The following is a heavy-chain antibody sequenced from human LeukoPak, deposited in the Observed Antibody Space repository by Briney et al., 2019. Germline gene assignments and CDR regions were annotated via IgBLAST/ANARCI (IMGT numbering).Heavy chain of an antibody. CDR2: INPSGGTT. D-gene: IGHD5-18*01. Sequence: ASVKVSCKASGYTFIDYYMHWVRQAPGQGLEWMGIINPSGGTTSYAQNFQGRVTMTRDTSTSTVYMELSSLRSEDTAVYYCAREVGPRQLHLWGSAFDYWGQGTLVTVSS. J-gene: IGHJ4*02. CDR3: AREVGPRQLHLWGSAFDY. V-gene: IGHV1-46*01. CDR1: GYTFIDYY.